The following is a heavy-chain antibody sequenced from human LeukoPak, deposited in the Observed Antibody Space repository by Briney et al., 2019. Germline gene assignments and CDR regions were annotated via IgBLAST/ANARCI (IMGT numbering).Heavy chain of an antibody. V-gene: IGHV3-21*01. CDR2: ISSSSSYI. D-gene: IGHD5-18*01. Sequence: PGGSLRLSCAASGFTFSSYSMNWVRQAPGKGLEWVSSISSSSSYIYYADSVKGRFTISRDNAKNSLYLQMNSLRAEDTAVYYCARGLDTAMLPDYWGQGTLVTVSS. CDR1: GFTFSSYS. J-gene: IGHJ4*02. CDR3: ARGLDTAMLPDY.